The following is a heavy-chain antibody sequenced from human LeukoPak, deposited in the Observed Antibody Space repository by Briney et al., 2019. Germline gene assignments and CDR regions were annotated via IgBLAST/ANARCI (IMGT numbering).Heavy chain of an antibody. CDR1: GYSFTSYW. J-gene: IGHJ4*02. D-gene: IGHD3-3*01. V-gene: IGHV5-51*01. CDR2: IYPGDSDT. Sequence: GESLNISCKGSGYSFTSYWIGWVRQMPGKGLEWMGFIYPGDSDTRYTPSFQGQVTISADKSISTAYLQWSSLKASDTAMYYCARHPTTYYDFWSGYYSYFDYWGQGTLVTVSS. CDR3: ARHPTTYYDFWSGYYSYFDY.